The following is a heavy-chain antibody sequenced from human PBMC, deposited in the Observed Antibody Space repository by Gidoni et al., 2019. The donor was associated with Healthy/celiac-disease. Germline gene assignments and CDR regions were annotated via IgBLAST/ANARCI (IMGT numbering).Heavy chain of an antibody. V-gene: IGHV1-69*01. Sequence: QVQLVQSGAAVTTPGSSVKVSCKASGGTFSSYAISWVRRAPGQGLEWMGGIIPIFGTANYEQKFQGRVTITADESTSTAYMELSSLRSEDTAVYYGARVVFYEFWSGDHPHGAFDIWGQGTMVTVSS. J-gene: IGHJ3*02. CDR2: IIPIFGTA. CDR3: ARVVFYEFWSGDHPHGAFDI. D-gene: IGHD3-3*01. CDR1: GGTFSSYA.